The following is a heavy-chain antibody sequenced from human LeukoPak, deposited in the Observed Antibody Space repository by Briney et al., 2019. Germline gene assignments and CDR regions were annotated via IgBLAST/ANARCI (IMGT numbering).Heavy chain of an antibody. CDR1: VFKLSDNW. D-gene: IGHD3-9*01. CDR3: ARASDIYGMDV. CDR2: INWNADST. J-gene: IGHJ6*02. V-gene: IGHV3-20*04. Sequence: PRGSLRLSCAASVFKLSDNWMNWVRQARWKGLEWVSGINWNADSTGYADSVKGRFTISKDNAKNSLFLQMNSLRAEDTAMYYCARASDIYGMDVWGQGTTVTVSS.